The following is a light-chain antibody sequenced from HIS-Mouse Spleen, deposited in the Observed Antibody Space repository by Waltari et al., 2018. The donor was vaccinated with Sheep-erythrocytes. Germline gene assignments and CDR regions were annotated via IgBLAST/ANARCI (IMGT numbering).Light chain of an antibody. CDR1: QSVSSY. CDR2: DAS. CDR3: QQRSNWPPLT. J-gene: IGKJ4*01. Sequence: EIVLTQSPATLSLSPGERATLSCRASQSVSSYLAWYQQQPGQAPKLLIYDASNRATGIPARFSGSGSGTDFTLTIISLEPEEFAVYDCQQRSNWPPLTFGGGTKVEIK. V-gene: IGKV3-11*01.